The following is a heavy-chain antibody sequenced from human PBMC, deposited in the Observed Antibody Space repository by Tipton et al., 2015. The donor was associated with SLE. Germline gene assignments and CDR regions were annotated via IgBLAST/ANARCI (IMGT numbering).Heavy chain of an antibody. V-gene: IGHV4-31*11. CDR1: GGSFSGYY. Sequence: TLSLTCAVYGGSFSGYYWSWIRQHPGKGLEWIGYIYYSGSTYYNPSLKSRVTISVDTSKNQFSLKLSSVTAADTAVYYCARGDYYDSSGPEALDYWGQGTLVTVSS. CDR2: IYYSGST. J-gene: IGHJ4*02. D-gene: IGHD3-22*01. CDR3: ARGDYYDSSGPEALDY.